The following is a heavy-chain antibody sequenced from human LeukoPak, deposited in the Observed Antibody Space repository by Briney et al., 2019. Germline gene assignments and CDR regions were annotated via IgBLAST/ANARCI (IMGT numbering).Heavy chain of an antibody. CDR2: IRSKAYGGTT. CDR3: TRVISTHYYDSRGYYPTYYFDY. D-gene: IGHD3-22*01. Sequence: SGGSLRLSCTASGFTFGDYAMSWFRQAPGKGLEWVGFIRSKAYGGTTEYAASVKGRFTISRDDSKSIAYLQMNSLKTEDTAVYYCTRVISTHYYDSRGYYPTYYFDYWGQGTLVTVSS. CDR1: GFTFGDYA. V-gene: IGHV3-49*03. J-gene: IGHJ4*02.